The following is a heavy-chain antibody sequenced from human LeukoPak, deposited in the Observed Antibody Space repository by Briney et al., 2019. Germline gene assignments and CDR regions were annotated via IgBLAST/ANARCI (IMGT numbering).Heavy chain of an antibody. CDR2: IGSSGSTI. CDR1: GFTVSSYE. V-gene: IGHV3-48*03. D-gene: IGHD5-18*01. J-gene: IGHJ6*03. Sequence: GGSLRLSCSASGFTVSSYEMNWVRQAPGKGLEWVSYIGSSGSTIYYADSVKGRFTISRDNAKNSLSLQMNSLRAEDTAVYYCARDQWLQSDYYMDVWGKGTTVTVSS. CDR3: ARDQWLQSDYYMDV.